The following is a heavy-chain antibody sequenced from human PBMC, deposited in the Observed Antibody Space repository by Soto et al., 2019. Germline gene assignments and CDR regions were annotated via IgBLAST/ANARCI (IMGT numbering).Heavy chain of an antibody. V-gene: IGHV1-46*03. D-gene: IGHD4-17*01. CDR3: ASKNPFYGDPVGYYYYMDV. Sequence: ASVKVSCKASGYTFTSYYMHGVRQAPGQGLEWMGIINPSGGSTSYAQKFQGRVTMTRDTSTSTVYMELSSLRSEDTAVYYCASKNPFYGDPVGYYYYMDVWGKGTTVTVSS. J-gene: IGHJ6*03. CDR2: INPSGGST. CDR1: GYTFTSYY.